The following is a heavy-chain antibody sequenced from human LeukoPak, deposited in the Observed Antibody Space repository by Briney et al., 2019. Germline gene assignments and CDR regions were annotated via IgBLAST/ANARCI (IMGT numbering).Heavy chain of an antibody. CDR1: GGSISRGSYY. Sequence: PSQTLSLTSTVPGGSISRGSYYWSCTRQPAGDGREWIGCIYISRSTNYSPSLKSRVTISVDTSKHQFSLKLSSVTDADTAVYYCARQYWGSGWSRPLEYWGQGTLVTVSS. D-gene: IGHD6-19*01. J-gene: IGHJ4*02. CDR3: ARQYWGSGWSRPLEY. V-gene: IGHV4-61*02. CDR2: IYISRST.